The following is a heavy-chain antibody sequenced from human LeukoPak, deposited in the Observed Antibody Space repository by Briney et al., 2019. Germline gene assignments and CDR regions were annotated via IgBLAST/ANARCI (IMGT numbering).Heavy chain of an antibody. J-gene: IGHJ6*02. CDR1: GGSISSGDYY. CDR3: ARDGRYYYYGMDV. CDR2: IYYSGST. V-gene: IGHV4-30-4*01. Sequence: SETLSLTCTVSGGSISSGDYYWSWIRQLPGKGLEWIGYIYYSGSTYYSPSLKSRVTISVDTSKNQFSLKLSSVTAADTAVYYCARDGRYYYYGMDVWGQGTTVTVSS.